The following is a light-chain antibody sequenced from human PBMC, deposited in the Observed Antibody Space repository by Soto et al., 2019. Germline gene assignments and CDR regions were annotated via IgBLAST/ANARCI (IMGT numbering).Light chain of an antibody. Sequence: QSVLTQPPSASGSPGQSVIISCTGTNSDVGGYNYVSWYQQHPGKAPKLMIYEVSQRPSGVPDRFSGSKSGNTASLTVSGLLAEDEADYYCSSYAGSNNVIFGGGTQLTVL. CDR1: NSDVGGYNY. V-gene: IGLV2-8*01. CDR3: SSYAGSNNVI. CDR2: EVS. J-gene: IGLJ2*01.